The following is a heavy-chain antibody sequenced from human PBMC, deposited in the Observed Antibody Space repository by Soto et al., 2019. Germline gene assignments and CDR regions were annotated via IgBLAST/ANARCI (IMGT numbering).Heavy chain of an antibody. Sequence: SETLSLTCAVYGGSFSGYYWSWIRQPPGKGLEWIGEINHSGSTNYNPSLKSRVTISVDTSKNQFSLKLSSVTAADTAVYYCARGRSSSSENSKGFDYWGQGTLVTVSS. V-gene: IGHV4-34*01. CDR2: INHSGST. CDR1: GGSFSGYY. D-gene: IGHD6-6*01. CDR3: ARGRSSSSENSKGFDY. J-gene: IGHJ4*02.